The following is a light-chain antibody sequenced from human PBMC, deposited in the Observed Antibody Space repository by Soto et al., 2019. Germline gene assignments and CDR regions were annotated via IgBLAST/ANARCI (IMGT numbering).Light chain of an antibody. CDR2: GAS. V-gene: IGKV3D-15*01. CDR3: QQYNDWPPA. J-gene: IGKJ4*01. Sequence: EIVLTQSPATLSVSPGERAALSCRASQSVSNNLAWYQQKPGQPPRLLIFGASTRATGIPARFSGSGSEAEFALTISTLQSEDFAVYYCQQYNDWPPAFGGGTKVDI. CDR1: QSVSNN.